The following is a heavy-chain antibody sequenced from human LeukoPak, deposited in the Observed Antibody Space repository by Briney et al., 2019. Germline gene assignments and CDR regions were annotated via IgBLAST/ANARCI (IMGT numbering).Heavy chain of an antibody. J-gene: IGHJ4*02. CDR3: ARVAGVSYNYFDS. Sequence: ASVKVSCKASGYTFITYGITWVRQAPGQGIEWMGWITPYNGDTNYAQNLQDRVTMTTDTSTSTAYMELRSLRSDDTAVYFCARVAGVSYNYFDSWGQGTLVTVSS. CDR1: GYTFITYG. V-gene: IGHV1-18*01. D-gene: IGHD1-26*01. CDR2: ITPYNGDT.